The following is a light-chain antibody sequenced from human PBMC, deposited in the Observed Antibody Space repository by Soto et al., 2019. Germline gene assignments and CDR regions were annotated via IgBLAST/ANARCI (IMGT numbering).Light chain of an antibody. CDR2: DAS. CDR3: QQYNSWWT. Sequence: SLSASLVDRFTITCRVNQGISSYLNWYRQKPGKAPKLLIYDASSLESVVPSRFSGSGSGTEFTLTISSLQPDDFATYYCQQYNSWWTFGQGTKVDI. V-gene: IGKV1-5*01. J-gene: IGKJ1*01. CDR1: QGISSY.